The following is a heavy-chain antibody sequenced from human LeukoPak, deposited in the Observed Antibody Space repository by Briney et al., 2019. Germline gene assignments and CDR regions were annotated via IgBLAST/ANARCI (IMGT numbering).Heavy chain of an antibody. V-gene: IGHV3-48*03. CDR3: ARGVAAAGTGNWFDP. J-gene: IGHJ5*02. CDR2: ISSSGSTI. D-gene: IGHD6-13*01. Sequence: PGGSLRLSCAASGFTFSSYEMNWVRQAPGEGLEWVSYISSSGSTIYYADSVKGRFTISRDNAKNSLYLQMNSLRAEDTAVYYCARGVAAAGTGNWFDPWGQGTLVTVSS. CDR1: GFTFSSYE.